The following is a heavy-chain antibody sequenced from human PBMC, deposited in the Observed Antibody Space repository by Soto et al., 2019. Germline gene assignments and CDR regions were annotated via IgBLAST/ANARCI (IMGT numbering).Heavy chain of an antibody. CDR1: GGTFSSYA. CDR3: ARFDYDSSGYHYYYYGMDV. J-gene: IGHJ6*02. D-gene: IGHD3-22*01. Sequence: GASVKVSCKASGGTFSSYAISWVRQAPGQGLEWMGGIIPIFGTANYAQKFQGRVTITADKSTSTAYMELSSLRSEDTAVYYCARFDYDSSGYHYYYYGMDVWGQGTTVTVS. CDR2: IIPIFGTA. V-gene: IGHV1-69*06.